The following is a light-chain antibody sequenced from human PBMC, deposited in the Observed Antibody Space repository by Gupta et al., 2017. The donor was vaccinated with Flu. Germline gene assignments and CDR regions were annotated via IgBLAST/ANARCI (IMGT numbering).Light chain of an antibody. CDR3: SSDTSSTTLV. V-gene: IGLV2-14*01. J-gene: IGLJ2*01. CDR2: DVT. Sequence: QSALTQPASVSGSPGQSIAISCPGTSSDIVSYNYVSWYHQHPGKAPQLLIYDVTNRPSGVSSRFSGSKSGDTASLTISGLQAEDEADYYCSSDTSSTTLVFGGGTKLTVL. CDR1: SSDIVSYNY.